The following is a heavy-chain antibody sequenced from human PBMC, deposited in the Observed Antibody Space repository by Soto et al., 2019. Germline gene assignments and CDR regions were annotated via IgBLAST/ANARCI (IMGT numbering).Heavy chain of an antibody. Sequence: GGSLRLSCAASGFTFSNYAMNWVRQAPGKGLEWVSGISGSSNNTFYADSVKGRFTISRDNSKSTLFLQMNSLRAEDTALYYCAKDSDTKRGPDYWGQGTLVTVSS. D-gene: IGHD3-10*01. V-gene: IGHV3-23*01. CDR2: ISGSSNNT. CDR1: GFTFSNYA. J-gene: IGHJ4*02. CDR3: AKDSDTKRGPDY.